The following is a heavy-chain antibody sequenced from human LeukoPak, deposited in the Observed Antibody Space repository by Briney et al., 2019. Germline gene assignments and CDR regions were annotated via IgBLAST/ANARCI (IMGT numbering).Heavy chain of an antibody. CDR3: ARDRLYDFWSGYYLNGMDV. V-gene: IGHV3-30-3*01. J-gene: IGHJ6*02. CDR2: ISYDGSNK. CDR1: GFTFSSYA. D-gene: IGHD3-3*01. Sequence: GGSLRLSCAASGFTFSSYAMHWVRQAPGKGLEWVAVISYDGSNKYYADSVKGRFTISRDNAKNSLYLQMNSLRAEDAAVYYCARDRLYDFWSGYYLNGMDVWGQGTTVTVSS.